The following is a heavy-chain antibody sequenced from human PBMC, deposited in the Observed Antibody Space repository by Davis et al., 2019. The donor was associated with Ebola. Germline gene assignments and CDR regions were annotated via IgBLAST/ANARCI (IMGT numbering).Heavy chain of an antibody. CDR2: ISVNGGDT. CDR3: VKTNSRYYYSD. J-gene: IGHJ6*02. Sequence: GESLKISCSASGFTFSTYAMHWVRQAPGKGPEYVSAISVNGGDTFYADSVKGRFTISRDNSMNTLYLQMSGLRAEDTALYYCVKTNSRYYYSDWGQGTTVTVSS. CDR1: GFTFSTYA. D-gene: IGHD3-10*01. V-gene: IGHV3-64D*06.